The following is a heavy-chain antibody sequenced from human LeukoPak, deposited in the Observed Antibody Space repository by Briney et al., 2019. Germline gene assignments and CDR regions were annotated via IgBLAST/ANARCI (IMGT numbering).Heavy chain of an antibody. CDR2: IYYSGST. Sequence: TSETLSLTCTVSGGSISSGDYYWSWIRQSPGKGLEWIGYIYYSGSTYYNLSLKSRVTISVDTSKNQFSLKLSSVTAADTAVYYCARVDYYDSSGYSYAFDIWGQGTMVTVSS. J-gene: IGHJ3*02. V-gene: IGHV4-30-4*01. CDR1: GGSISSGDYY. CDR3: ARVDYYDSSGYSYAFDI. D-gene: IGHD3-22*01.